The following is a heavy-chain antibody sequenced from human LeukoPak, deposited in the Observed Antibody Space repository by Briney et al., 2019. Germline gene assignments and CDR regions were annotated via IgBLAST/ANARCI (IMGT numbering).Heavy chain of an antibody. CDR2: TNSDGSTT. J-gene: IGHJ4*02. CDR3: ASGPSGWFASDS. V-gene: IGHV3-74*01. CDR1: GFTFSSYW. D-gene: IGHD6-19*01. Sequence: GASLRLSCAASGFTFSSYWMHWVRQAPGKGLVWVSHTNSDGSTTSYADSVKGRFTISRDSAKNTLYLQMNSLRAEDTAVYYCASGPSGWFASDSWGQGTLVTVS.